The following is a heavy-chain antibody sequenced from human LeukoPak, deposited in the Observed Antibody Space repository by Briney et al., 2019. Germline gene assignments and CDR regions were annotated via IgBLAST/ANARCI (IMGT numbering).Heavy chain of an antibody. Sequence: ASVKVSCKASGFTFASSAVQWVRQAGGQRLEWIGWIVVGSGNTNYAQKFQERVAITRDMSTSTAYMELSMLRSEDTAVYYCAADTSNGDYNCYYGMDVWGKGTTVTVSS. CDR2: IVVGSGNT. CDR3: AADTSNGDYNCYYGMDV. D-gene: IGHD4-17*01. CDR1: GFTFASSA. J-gene: IGHJ6*04. V-gene: IGHV1-58*01.